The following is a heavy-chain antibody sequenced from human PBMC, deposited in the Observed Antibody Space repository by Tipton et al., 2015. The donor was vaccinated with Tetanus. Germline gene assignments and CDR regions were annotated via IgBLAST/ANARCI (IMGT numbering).Heavy chain of an antibody. V-gene: IGHV4-39*01. CDR2: IYYSGST. Sequence: LRLSCTVSRGSISSSNYYWGWIRQPPGKGLEWIGSIYYSGSTYYNPSLKSRVTISVDTSKNQFSLKLSSVAAADTAVYYCARTSIPAADHCFDYWGQGTLVTVSS. D-gene: IGHD2-2*01. J-gene: IGHJ4*02. CDR3: ARTSIPAADHCFDY. CDR1: RGSISSSNYY.